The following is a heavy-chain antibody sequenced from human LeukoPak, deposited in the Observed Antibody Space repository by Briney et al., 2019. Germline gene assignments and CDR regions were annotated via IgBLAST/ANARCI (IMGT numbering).Heavy chain of an antibody. Sequence: GGSLRLSCAASGFTFSSYGMHWVRQAPGKGLEWVAVIWYDGSNKYYADSVKGRFTISRDNSKNTLYLQMNSLRAEATAVYYCARDRIDILTGYPPHGMDVWGKGTTVTVSS. CDR3: ARDRIDILTGYPPHGMDV. CDR2: IWYDGSNK. J-gene: IGHJ6*04. V-gene: IGHV3-33*01. D-gene: IGHD3-9*01. CDR1: GFTFSSYG.